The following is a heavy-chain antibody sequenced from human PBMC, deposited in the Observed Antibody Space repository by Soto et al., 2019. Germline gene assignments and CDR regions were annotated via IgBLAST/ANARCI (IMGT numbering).Heavy chain of an antibody. V-gene: IGHV3-74*01. J-gene: IGHJ4*02. CDR2: INSDGSST. Sequence: EVQLVESGGGLVPPGGSLRLSCAASGFTFTSYWMHWVRQVPGKGPVWVSRINSDGSSTSYADSVKGRFTISRDNVKNTLHLQVNSLRAEDTAVYYCAGEYGYSILPLDSWGQGTLVTVSS. CDR1: GFTFTSYW. CDR3: AGEYGYSILPLDS. D-gene: IGHD5-18*01.